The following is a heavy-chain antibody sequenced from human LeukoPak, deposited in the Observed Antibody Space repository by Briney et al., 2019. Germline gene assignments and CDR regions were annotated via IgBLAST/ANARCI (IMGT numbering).Heavy chain of an antibody. D-gene: IGHD6-13*01. CDR1: GFTFDDYA. Sequence: GGSLRLSCAASGFTFDDYAMHWVRQAPGKGLEWVSLISWDGGSTYYADSVKGRFTISRDNSKNSLYLRMNSLRAEDTALYYCAKDGGSSSWGVDYWGQGTLVTVSS. CDR3: AKDGGSSSWGVDY. CDR2: ISWDGGST. J-gene: IGHJ4*02. V-gene: IGHV3-43D*03.